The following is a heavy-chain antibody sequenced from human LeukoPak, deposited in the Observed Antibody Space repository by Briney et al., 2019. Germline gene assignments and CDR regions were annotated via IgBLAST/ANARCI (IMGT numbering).Heavy chain of an antibody. CDR3: ARVVGLSSGLYYYYYGMDV. D-gene: IGHD2-2*01. CDR1: GGSISSSSYY. Sequence: PSESLSLTCTVSGGSISSSSYYWGWIRQPPGKGLEWIGSIYYSGSTYYNPSLKSRVTISVDTSKNQFSLKLSSVTAADTAVYYCARVVGLSSGLYYYYYGMDVWGQGTTVTVSS. CDR2: IYYSGST. J-gene: IGHJ6*02. V-gene: IGHV4-39*07.